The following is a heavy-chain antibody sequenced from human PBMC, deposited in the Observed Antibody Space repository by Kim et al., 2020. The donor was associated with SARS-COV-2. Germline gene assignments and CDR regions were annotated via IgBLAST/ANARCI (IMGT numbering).Heavy chain of an antibody. V-gene: IGHV1-46*01. CDR2: INPSGGST. CDR3: ASVSEALTGYYTFDY. CDR1: GYTFTSYY. J-gene: IGHJ4*02. D-gene: IGHD3-9*01. Sequence: ASVKVSCKASGYTFTSYYMHWVRQAPGQGLEWMGIINPSGGSTSYAQKFQGRVTMTRDTSTSTVYMELSSLRSEDTAVSYSASVSEALTGYYTFDYWGQGTLVAVSS.